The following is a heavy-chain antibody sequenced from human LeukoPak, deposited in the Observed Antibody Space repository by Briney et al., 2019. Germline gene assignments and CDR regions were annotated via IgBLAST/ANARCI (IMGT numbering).Heavy chain of an antibody. CDR1: GFTFSDSW. CDR2: INSAGDTT. J-gene: IGHJ4*02. D-gene: IGHD5-18*01. V-gene: IGHV3-74*01. Sequence: GGSLRLSCAASGFTFSDSWMHWVRQAAGRGLVWVSRINSAGDTTSYADSVKGRFTISRDNAKNTVHLQMNSVRAEDTAAYYCVRGRYSERGVDYWGQGTLVTVSS. CDR3: VRGRYSERGVDY.